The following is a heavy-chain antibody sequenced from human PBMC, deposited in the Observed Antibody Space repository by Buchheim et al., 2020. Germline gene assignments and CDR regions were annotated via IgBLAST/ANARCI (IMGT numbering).Heavy chain of an antibody. V-gene: IGHV1-8*01. Sequence: QVQLVQSGAEVKKPGASVKVSCKASGYTFTSYDINWVRQATGQGLEWMGWMNPNSGNTGYAQQFQGRVTMTRNTSISTAYMELSSLRSEDTAVYYCARGGGITIFGVAYLPGYYYGMDVWGQGTT. D-gene: IGHD3-3*01. CDR3: ARGGGITIFGVAYLPGYYYGMDV. CDR1: GYTFTSYD. J-gene: IGHJ6*02. CDR2: MNPNSGNT.